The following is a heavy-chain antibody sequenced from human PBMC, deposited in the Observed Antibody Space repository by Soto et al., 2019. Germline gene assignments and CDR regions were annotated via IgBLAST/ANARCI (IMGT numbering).Heavy chain of an antibody. CDR1: EFTFGNYW. D-gene: IGHD2-21*01. CDR3: TGAPDCGGGTCESGHRDYGLDA. CDR2: INPDGSNT. Sequence: VGSLRLSCAASEFTFGNYWMHWVRQSPGKGLVWVSRINPDGSNTDYADSVMGRFTVSRDNAKKTVYLQMNSLRGEDTAVYYCTGAPDCGGGTCESGHRDYGLDAWGQGITVTVSS. V-gene: IGHV3-74*01. J-gene: IGHJ6*02.